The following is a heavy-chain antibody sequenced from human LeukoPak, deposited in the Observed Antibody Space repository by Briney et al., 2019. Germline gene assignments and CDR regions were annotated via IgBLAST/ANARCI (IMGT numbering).Heavy chain of an antibody. CDR3: ARGTGTTAYFDY. V-gene: IGHV3-21*05. CDR1: GFTFRTYE. Sequence: GGSLRLSCAASGFTFRTYEMNWVRRAPGKGLEWVSYISGSSGYTKYADSVKGRFTISRDNAKNSLYLQVNSLRAEDTAVYYCARGTGTTAYFDYRGQGTPVTVSS. D-gene: IGHD1-1*01. J-gene: IGHJ4*02. CDR2: ISGSSGYT.